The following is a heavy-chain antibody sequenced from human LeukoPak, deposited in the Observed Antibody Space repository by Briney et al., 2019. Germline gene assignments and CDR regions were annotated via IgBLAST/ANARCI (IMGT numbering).Heavy chain of an antibody. CDR3: ARDRRRGDYGDPARYNWFDP. J-gene: IGHJ5*02. CDR1: GGTFSSYA. V-gene: IGHV1-69*06. CDR2: IIPIFGTA. Sequence: SVKVSCKASGGTFSSYAISWVRQAPGQGLEWMGGIIPIFGTANYAQKFQGRVTITADKSTSTAYMELSSLRSEDTAVYYCARDRRRGDYGDPARYNWFDPWGQGTLVTVSS. D-gene: IGHD4-17*01.